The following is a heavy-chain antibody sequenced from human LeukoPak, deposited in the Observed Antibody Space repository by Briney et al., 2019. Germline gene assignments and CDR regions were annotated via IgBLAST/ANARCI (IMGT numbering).Heavy chain of an antibody. J-gene: IGHJ6*03. CDR2: ISAYNGNT. Sequence: ASVKVSCKASGYTFTGYYMHWVRQAPGQGLEWMGWISAYNGNTNYAQKLQGRVTMTTDTSTSTAYMELRSLRSDDTAVYYCARRASSSWYPYYYYMDVWGKGTTVTISS. CDR3: ARRASSSWYPYYYYMDV. V-gene: IGHV1-18*04. CDR1: GYTFTGYY. D-gene: IGHD6-13*01.